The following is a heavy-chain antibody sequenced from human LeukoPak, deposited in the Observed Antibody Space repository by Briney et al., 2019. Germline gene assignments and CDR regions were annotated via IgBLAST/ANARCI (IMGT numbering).Heavy chain of an antibody. CDR1: GFTFSSYA. CDR3: ARDKYPDAGLSSWFDP. J-gene: IGHJ5*02. V-gene: IGHV3-23*01. CDR2: ISGSGGST. Sequence: GGSLRLSCAASGFTFSSYAMSWVRQAPGKGLEWVSAISGSGGSTYYADSVKGRFTISRDNAKNSLYLQMNSLRAEDTALYHCARDKYPDAGLSSWFDPWGQGTLVTVSS. D-gene: IGHD3-16*02.